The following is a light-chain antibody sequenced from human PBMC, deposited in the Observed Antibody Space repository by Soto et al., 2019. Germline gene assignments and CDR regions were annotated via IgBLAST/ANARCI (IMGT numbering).Light chain of an antibody. CDR1: QSLLYSANNKDY. V-gene: IGKV4-1*01. CDR3: QQYYSTPRT. Sequence: DIVMTQSPDSLAVSLGERATLNCKSSQSLLYSANNKDYLAWYQQKPGQPPKLLIYWASTRESGVPDRFSGSGYGTDFTLTISSLQAEDVAVYYCQQYYSTPRTFGQGTKLEIK. CDR2: WAS. J-gene: IGKJ2*01.